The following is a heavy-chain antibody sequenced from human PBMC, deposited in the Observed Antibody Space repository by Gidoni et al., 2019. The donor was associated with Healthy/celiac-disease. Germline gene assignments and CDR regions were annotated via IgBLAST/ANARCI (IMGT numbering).Heavy chain of an antibody. J-gene: IGHJ4*02. CDR1: GFTFSSYN. V-gene: IGHV3-21*01. CDR2: ISSSSSYI. Sequence: EVLLVESGGGLVKPGGSLRLYCEASGFTFSSYNMNWVRQSPGKGLEWVSSISSSSSYIYYADSVKGRFTISRDNAKNSLYLQMNSQRAEDTAVYYCAREQSVAGLDYWGQGTLVTVSS. CDR3: AREQSVAGLDY. D-gene: IGHD2-15*01.